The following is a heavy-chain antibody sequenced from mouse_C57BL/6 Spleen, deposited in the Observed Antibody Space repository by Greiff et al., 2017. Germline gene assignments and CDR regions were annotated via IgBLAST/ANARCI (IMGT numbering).Heavy chain of an antibody. J-gene: IGHJ2*01. CDR1: GFTFSSYA. CDR2: ISSGGDYI. V-gene: IGHV5-9-1*02. CDR3: TRGPDGYYDD. D-gene: IGHD2-3*01. Sequence: EVKVVESGAGLVKPGGSLKLSCAASGFTFSSYAMSWVRQTPEKRLEWVAYISSGGDYIYYADTVKGRFTISRDNARNTLYLQMSSLKSEDTAMYYCTRGPDGYYDDWGQGTTLTVS.